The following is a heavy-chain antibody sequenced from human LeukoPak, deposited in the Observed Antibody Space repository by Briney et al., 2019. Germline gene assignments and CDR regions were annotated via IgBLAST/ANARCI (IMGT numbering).Heavy chain of an antibody. CDR2: VSPYNGNT. V-gene: IGHV1-18*01. Sequence: ASVKVSCTTSGYTFTDYDITWVRQAPGQGHEWMGRVSPYNGNTYYSQRFQDRVIITKDTSTGTAYMDLRDLRTDDTAMYYCARNGRVRRVVKDLFEYWGQGTLVAVSS. J-gene: IGHJ4*02. CDR3: ARNGRVRRVVKDLFEY. CDR1: GYTFTDYD. D-gene: IGHD3-10*01.